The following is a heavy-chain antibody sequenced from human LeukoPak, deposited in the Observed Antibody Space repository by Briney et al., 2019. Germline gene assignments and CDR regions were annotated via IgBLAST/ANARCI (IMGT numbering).Heavy chain of an antibody. D-gene: IGHD2-2*01. CDR3: ARDIVVVPAAMVYYYYYGMDV. V-gene: IGHV1-18*01. CDR1: GYTFTSYG. CDR2: ISAYNGNT. Sequence: GASVKVSCKASGYTFTSYGISWVRQAPGQGLEWMGWISAYNGNTNYAQKLQGRVTMTTDTSTSTAYMELRGLRSDDTAVYYCARDIVVVPAAMVYYYYYGMDVWGQGTTVTVSS. J-gene: IGHJ6*02.